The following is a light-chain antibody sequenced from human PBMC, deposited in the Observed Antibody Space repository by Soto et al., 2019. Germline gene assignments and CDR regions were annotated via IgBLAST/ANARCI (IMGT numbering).Light chain of an antibody. V-gene: IGKV3-11*01. CDR2: AAS. Sequence: EIVLTQSPATLSLSPGNRATLSCRASQSVSGYLAWYQQKPGQAPRHLIYAASNRTTGIPARFSGSGSGTDFTLTITSLEPEDFAVYYCQQRSNWPSTFGGGTKVEI. CDR3: QQRSNWPST. J-gene: IGKJ4*01. CDR1: QSVSGY.